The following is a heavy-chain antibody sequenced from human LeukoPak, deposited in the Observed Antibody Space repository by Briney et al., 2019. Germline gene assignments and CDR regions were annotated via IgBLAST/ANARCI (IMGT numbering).Heavy chain of an antibody. CDR1: GYTFTSYY. V-gene: IGHV1-46*01. Sequence: ASVKVSCKASGYTFTSYYIHWVRQAPGQGLEWMGIINPSGGSTIYAQKFQGRVTMTRDTSTSTVYMELGSLRSEDTAVYYCARATRGNTPDYWGQGTLVTVSS. D-gene: IGHD4-23*01. CDR3: ARATRGNTPDY. J-gene: IGHJ4*02. CDR2: INPSGGST.